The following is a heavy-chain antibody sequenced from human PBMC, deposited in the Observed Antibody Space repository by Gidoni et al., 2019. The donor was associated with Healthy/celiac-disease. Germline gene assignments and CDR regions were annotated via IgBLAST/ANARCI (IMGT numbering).Heavy chain of an antibody. CDR1: GFPFSSYA. D-gene: IGHD3-22*01. J-gene: IGHJ4*02. CDR3: AKAKSNNYYDSSGYYYALDY. V-gene: IGHV3-23*01. Sequence: EVQLLESGVGLVQPGGSVRLSCAASGFPFSSYAMSWVRQAPWKGLEWVSAVSGSAGSTYYADSVKGRFTTSRDNSKNTLYLQMNSLRAEDTAVYYCAKAKSNNYYDSSGYYYALDYWGQGTLVTVSS. CDR2: VSGSAGST.